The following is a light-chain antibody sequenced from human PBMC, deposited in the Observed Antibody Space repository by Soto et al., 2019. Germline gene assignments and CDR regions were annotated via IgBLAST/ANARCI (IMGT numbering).Light chain of an antibody. Sequence: EKVLTESPATLSMSPGERATLSCRASQSVSTYLAWYQQKPGQGPRLLIYGASTRATGIPARFSGSGSGTELTLTISSLQSEDFAVYYCQQYNNWPSWTFGQGTKVEIK. J-gene: IGKJ1*01. V-gene: IGKV3-15*01. CDR2: GAS. CDR3: QQYNNWPSWT. CDR1: QSVSTY.